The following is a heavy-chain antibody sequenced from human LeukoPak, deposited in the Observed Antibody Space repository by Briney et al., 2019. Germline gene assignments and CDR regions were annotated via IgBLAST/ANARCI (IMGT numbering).Heavy chain of an antibody. CDR2: INHSGST. D-gene: IGHD3-22*01. CDR1: GGSFSGYY. V-gene: IGHV4-34*01. Sequence: SETLSLTCAVYGGSFSGYYWSWIRQPPGKGLEWIGEINHSGSTNYSPSLKSRVTISLDTSKSHFSLKLNSVTAADTAVYYCARGAYHYVGYFDLWGRGTLVTVSS. J-gene: IGHJ2*01. CDR3: ARGAYHYVGYFDL.